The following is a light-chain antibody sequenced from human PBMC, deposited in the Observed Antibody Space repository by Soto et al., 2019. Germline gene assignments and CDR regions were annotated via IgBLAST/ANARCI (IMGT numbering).Light chain of an antibody. J-gene: IGKJ1*01. Sequence: ILLTQSPGTLSLSPGERATLSCRASQSVISNLAWYQQTPGQAPRLLMYAASSRATGVPARFSGSGSETEFTLTISSLQSEDFAVYHCQQYHIWPPTFGQGTKVDIK. CDR2: AAS. CDR3: QQYHIWPPT. V-gene: IGKV3-15*01. CDR1: QSVISN.